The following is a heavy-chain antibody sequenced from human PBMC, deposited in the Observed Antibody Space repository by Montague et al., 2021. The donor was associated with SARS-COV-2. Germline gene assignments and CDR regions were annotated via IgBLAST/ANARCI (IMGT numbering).Heavy chain of an antibody. D-gene: IGHD4-23*01. V-gene: IGHV3-30-3*01. J-gene: IGHJ4*02. CDR2: ISYDGSNK. Sequence: SLRLSCAASGFTFSSYAMHWVRQAPGKGLEWVAVISYDGSNKYYADSVKGRFTISRDNSKNTLYLQMNSLRAEDTAVYHCASALLRWFDYWGQGTLVTVSS. CDR3: ASALLRWFDY. CDR1: GFTFSSYA.